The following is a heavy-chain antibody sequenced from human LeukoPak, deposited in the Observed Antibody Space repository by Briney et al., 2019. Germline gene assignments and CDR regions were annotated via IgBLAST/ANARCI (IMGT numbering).Heavy chain of an antibody. CDR3: ARVWYGSATLGWFDP. V-gene: IGHV4-39*01. J-gene: IGHJ5*02. CDR2: VYYTGST. Sequence: PSETLSLTCTVSGGSISSSTYYWGWIRQPPGEGLEWIGTVYYTGSTYYNPSLRSRVTISVDTSNTQFSLKLSSVTAADTAVFYCARVWYGSATLGWFDPWGQGTLVTVSS. CDR1: GGSISSSTYY. D-gene: IGHD3-10*01.